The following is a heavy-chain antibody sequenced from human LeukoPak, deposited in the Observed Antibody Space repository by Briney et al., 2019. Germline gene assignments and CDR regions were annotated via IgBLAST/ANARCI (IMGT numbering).Heavy chain of an antibody. CDR1: GYTFTSYD. J-gene: IGHJ5*02. Sequence: ASVKVSCKASGYTFTSYDINWVRQATGQGLEWMGWMNPNSGNTGYAQKFQGRVTMTRNTSISTAYMELSSLRSEDTAVYYCARGLRRGYWFDPWGQGTLVTVSS. D-gene: IGHD3-16*01. V-gene: IGHV1-8*01. CDR3: ARGLRRGYWFDP. CDR2: MNPNSGNT.